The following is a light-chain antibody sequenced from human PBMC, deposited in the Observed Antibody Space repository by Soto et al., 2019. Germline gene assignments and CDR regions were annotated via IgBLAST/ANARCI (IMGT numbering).Light chain of an antibody. CDR2: DGS. Sequence: YELTQSPSVSVAPGQTARITCGGNNIGIYSVHWYQQRPGQAPVLVVYDGSDRPSGIPERFSGSNSGNTATLTIGRVEAADEADYYCQVWDNNGGHNYVFGPGTKVTVL. J-gene: IGLJ1*01. CDR1: NIGIYS. V-gene: IGLV3-21*02. CDR3: QVWDNNGGHNYV.